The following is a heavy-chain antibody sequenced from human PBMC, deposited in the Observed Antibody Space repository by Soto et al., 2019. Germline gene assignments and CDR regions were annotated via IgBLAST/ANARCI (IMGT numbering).Heavy chain of an antibody. CDR3: AKDQDDILTGYVDY. Sequence: GGSLRLSCAASGFTFSSYGMHWVRQAPGKGLEWVAVISYDGSNKYYADSVKGRFTISRDNSKNTLYLQMNSLRAEDTAVYYCAKDQDDILTGYVDYWGQGTLVTVSS. CDR1: GFTFSSYG. CDR2: ISYDGSNK. D-gene: IGHD3-9*01. J-gene: IGHJ4*02. V-gene: IGHV3-30*18.